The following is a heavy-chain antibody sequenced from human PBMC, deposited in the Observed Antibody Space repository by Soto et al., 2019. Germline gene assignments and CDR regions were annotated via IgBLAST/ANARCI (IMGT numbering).Heavy chain of an antibody. CDR3: DRNPSNPRSYYYAMDV. CDR2: IYPGDSDT. D-gene: IGHD4-4*01. Sequence: PGESLKISCKGSGYTFTDYWIGWVRQLPGKGLEWMGIIYPGDSDTRYSPSFQGHVTITVDKSTSTAYLQWNTLKASDTAMYYCDRNPSNPRSYYYAMDVWGQGTTVTVSS. CDR1: GYTFTDYW. V-gene: IGHV5-51*01. J-gene: IGHJ6*02.